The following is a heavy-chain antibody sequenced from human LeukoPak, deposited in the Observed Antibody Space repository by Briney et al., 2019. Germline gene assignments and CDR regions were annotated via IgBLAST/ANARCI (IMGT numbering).Heavy chain of an antibody. J-gene: IGHJ4*02. Sequence: ASVKVSCKASGYTFTSYGISWVRQAPGQGREWRGWISAYNGNTNYAQKLQGRVTMTTDTSTSTAYMELRSLRSDDTAVYYCASTDYDILTGYPYWGQGTLVTVSS. CDR3: ASTDYDILTGYPY. V-gene: IGHV1-18*01. D-gene: IGHD3-9*01. CDR2: ISAYNGNT. CDR1: GYTFTSYG.